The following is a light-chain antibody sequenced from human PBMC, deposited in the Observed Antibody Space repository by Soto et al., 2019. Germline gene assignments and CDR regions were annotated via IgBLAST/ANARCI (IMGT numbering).Light chain of an antibody. CDR3: SSYTTSISYV. V-gene: IGLV2-14*01. CDR2: DVS. Sequence: ALTQPASVSGSPGQSITISCTGTISDVGGYNTVSWYQQHPGKVPKLMIHDVSDRPSWVSDRFSGSKSGNTASLTISGLQAEDEADYYCSSYTTSISYVFGSGTKLTVL. J-gene: IGLJ1*01. CDR1: ISDVGGYNT.